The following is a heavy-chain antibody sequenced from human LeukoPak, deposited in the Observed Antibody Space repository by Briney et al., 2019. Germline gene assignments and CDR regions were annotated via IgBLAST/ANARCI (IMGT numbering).Heavy chain of an antibody. V-gene: IGHV3-7*01. CDR1: GFTFSSYW. Sequence: PGGSLRLSCAASGFTFSSYWMNWVRQAPGKGLEWVANIKQDGSEKYYVDSVKGRFTISRDNAQNSLFLQLNSLRVEDTAVYYCAGGSGLVNDCWGQGTLVTVSS. CDR3: AGGSGLVNDC. J-gene: IGHJ4*02. CDR2: IKQDGSEK. D-gene: IGHD5-12*01.